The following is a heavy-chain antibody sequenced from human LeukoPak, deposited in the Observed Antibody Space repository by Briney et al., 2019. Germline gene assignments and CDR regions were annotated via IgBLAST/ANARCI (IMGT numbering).Heavy chain of an antibody. CDR1: GGSISSGSYY. D-gene: IGHD5-12*01. CDR2: IYTSGST. V-gene: IGHV4-61*02. J-gene: IGHJ4*02. CDR3: ARGAVTTNPSNFDY. Sequence: SETLSLTCTVSGGSISSGSYYWSWIRQPAGKGLEWIGRIYTSGSTNYNPSLKSRVTISVDTSKNQFSLKLSSVTAADTAVYFCARGAVTTNPSNFDYWGQGTLVTVSS.